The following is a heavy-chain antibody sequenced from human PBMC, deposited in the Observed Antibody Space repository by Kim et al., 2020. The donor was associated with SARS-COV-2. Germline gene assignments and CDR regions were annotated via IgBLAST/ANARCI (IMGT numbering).Heavy chain of an antibody. D-gene: IGHD3-16*02. CDR2: ISWNSGSI. CDR1: GFTFDDYA. Sequence: GGSLRLSCAASGFTFDDYAMHWVRQAPGKGLEWVSGISWNSGSIGYADSVKGRFTISRDNAKNSLYLQMNSLRAEDTALYYCAKALTRNDAFDIWGQGTMVTVSS. CDR3: AKALTRNDAFDI. V-gene: IGHV3-9*01. J-gene: IGHJ3*02.